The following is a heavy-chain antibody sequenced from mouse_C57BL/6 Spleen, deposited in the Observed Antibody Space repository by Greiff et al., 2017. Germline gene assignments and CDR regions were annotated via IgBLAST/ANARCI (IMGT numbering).Heavy chain of an antibody. V-gene: IGHV5-4*01. Sequence: EVQLVESGGGLVKPGGSLKLSCAASGFTFSSYAMSWVRQTPEKRLEWVATISDGGSYTYYPDNVKGRFTISRDNAKNNLYLQMSHLKSEDTAMYYCARDSYYGNYDWYFDVWGTGTTVTVSS. D-gene: IGHD2-10*01. CDR2: ISDGGSYT. J-gene: IGHJ1*03. CDR1: GFTFSSYA. CDR3: ARDSYYGNYDWYFDV.